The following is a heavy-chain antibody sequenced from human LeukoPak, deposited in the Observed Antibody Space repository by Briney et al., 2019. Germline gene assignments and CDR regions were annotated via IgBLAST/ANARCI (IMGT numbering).Heavy chain of an antibody. D-gene: IGHD3-22*01. V-gene: IGHV1-2*02. J-gene: IGHJ3*02. CDR1: GYTFTGYY. CDR2: INPNSGGT. CDR3: AGLKNYYDSSGYLVTDAFDI. Sequence: ASVKVSCKASGYTFTGYYMHWVRQAPGQGLEWMGWINPNSGGTNYAQKFQGRVTMTRDTSISTAYMELSRLRSDDTAVYYCAGLKNYYDSSGYLVTDAFDIWGQGTMVTVSS.